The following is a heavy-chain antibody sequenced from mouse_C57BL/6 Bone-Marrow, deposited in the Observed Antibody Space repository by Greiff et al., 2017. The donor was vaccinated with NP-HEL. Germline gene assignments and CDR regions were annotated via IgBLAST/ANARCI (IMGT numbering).Heavy chain of an antibody. CDR1: GYTFTDPT. D-gene: IGHD2-2*01. Sequence: VQLQQSDAELVKPVSSVTISCKVSGYTFTDPTIHWLKQRPEPVLEWIGYIYPRDGSTKYNEKFKGKATLTADKSSSTAYMQLNSLTSEDSAVYFCARWGYLWFAYWGQGTLVTVSA. J-gene: IGHJ3*01. CDR3: ARWGYLWFAY. CDR2: IYPRDGST. V-gene: IGHV1-78*01.